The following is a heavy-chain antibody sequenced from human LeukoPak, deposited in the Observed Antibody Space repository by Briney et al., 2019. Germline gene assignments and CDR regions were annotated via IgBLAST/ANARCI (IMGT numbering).Heavy chain of an antibody. CDR3: AREAAAAGIRKTSTHYYYMDV. CDR1: GGTFSSYA. J-gene: IGHJ6*03. Sequence: SVKVSCKASGGTFSSYAISWVRQAPGQGLEWMGGIIPIFGTANYAQKFQGRVTITADESTSTAYMELSSLRSEDTAVYYCAREAAAAGIRKTSTHYYYMDVWGKGTTVTVSS. D-gene: IGHD6-13*01. V-gene: IGHV1-69*13. CDR2: IIPIFGTA.